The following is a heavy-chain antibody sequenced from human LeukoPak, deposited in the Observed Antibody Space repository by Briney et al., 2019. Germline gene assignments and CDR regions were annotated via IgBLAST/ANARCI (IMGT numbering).Heavy chain of an antibody. Sequence: SETLSLTCTVSGGSISSYYWSWIRQPPGKGLEWIGHIYYSGSTNYNPSLKSRVTISVDTSKNQFSLKLSSVTAADTAVYYCARASPVSTVWTPKYYFDYWGQGTLVTVSS. D-gene: IGHD3-16*01. V-gene: IGHV4-59*12. J-gene: IGHJ4*02. CDR1: GGSISSYY. CDR2: IYYSGST. CDR3: ARASPVSTVWTPKYYFDY.